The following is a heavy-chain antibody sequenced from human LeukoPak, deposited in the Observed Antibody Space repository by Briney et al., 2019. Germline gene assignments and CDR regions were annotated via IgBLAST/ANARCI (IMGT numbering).Heavy chain of an antibody. V-gene: IGHV3-13*01. Sequence: GGSLRLSCVASGFTFSSYDMHWVRQATGKGLEWVSAICTAGDTYYPGSVKGRFTISRQNAKNSLYIQMNSLRAGDTAVYYCARKTRLGAAYDYWGQGTLVTVSS. CDR1: GFTFSSYD. CDR2: ICTAGDT. J-gene: IGHJ4*02. CDR3: ARKTRLGAAYDY. D-gene: IGHD4/OR15-4a*01.